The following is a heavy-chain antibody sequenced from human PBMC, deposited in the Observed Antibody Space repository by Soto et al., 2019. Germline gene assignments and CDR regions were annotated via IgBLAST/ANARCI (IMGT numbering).Heavy chain of an antibody. CDR1: GDSISSVDYF. CDR3: ARGRYCLTGRCFPNWFDS. J-gene: IGHJ5*01. D-gene: IGHD2-15*01. CDR2: IYKSATT. Sequence: SETLSLTCSVSGDSISSVDYFWAWIRQPPGQALEYIGYIYKSATTYYNPSFESRVAISLDPSKSQFSLNVTSVTAADTAVYFCARGRYCLTGRCFPNWFDSWGQGTLVTVSS. V-gene: IGHV4-30-4*01.